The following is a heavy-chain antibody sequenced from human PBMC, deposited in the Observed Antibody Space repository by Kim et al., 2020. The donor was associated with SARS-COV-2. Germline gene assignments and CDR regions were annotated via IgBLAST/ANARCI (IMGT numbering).Heavy chain of an antibody. V-gene: IGHV4-34*01. J-gene: IGHJ6*02. D-gene: IGHD2-21*02. CDR3: ARAASWYLGDWVVSYGLDV. Sequence: SETLSLTCAVYGGSFSGYYWTWIRQPPGKGLEWIGEINHSGSTNYNPSLKSRVTISVDTSKNQFSLKLSSVTAADTAVYYCARAASWYLGDWVVSYGLDVWGQGTTVTVSS. CDR2: INHSGST. CDR1: GGSFSGYY.